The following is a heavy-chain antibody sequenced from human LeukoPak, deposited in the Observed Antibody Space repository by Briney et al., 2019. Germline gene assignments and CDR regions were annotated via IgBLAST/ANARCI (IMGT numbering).Heavy chain of an antibody. CDR2: IYYSGST. Sequence: SETLSLTCTVSGGSISSGDYYWSWIRQPPGKGLEWIGYIYYSGSTYYNPSLKSRVTISVDTSKNQFSLKLSSVTAADTAVYYCARGHYYDSSGYYYPSYYFDYRGQGTLVTVSS. CDR1: GGSISSGDYY. V-gene: IGHV4-30-4*01. D-gene: IGHD3-22*01. J-gene: IGHJ4*02. CDR3: ARGHYYDSSGYYYPSYYFDY.